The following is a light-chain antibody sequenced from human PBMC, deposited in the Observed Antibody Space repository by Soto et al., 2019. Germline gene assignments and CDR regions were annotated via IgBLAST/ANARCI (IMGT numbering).Light chain of an antibody. CDR2: DVS. Sequence: QSVLTQPASLSGSPGKSITISGAGSDSDVGGYNYVSWYRQHPGKAPQLIIYDVSNRPAGVSSRFSASKSGYTASLTISGLQAEDEADYYCSSYTSTTTLYVFGTGTKVTVL. V-gene: IGLV2-14*03. CDR3: SSYTSTTTLYV. J-gene: IGLJ1*01. CDR1: DSDVGGYNY.